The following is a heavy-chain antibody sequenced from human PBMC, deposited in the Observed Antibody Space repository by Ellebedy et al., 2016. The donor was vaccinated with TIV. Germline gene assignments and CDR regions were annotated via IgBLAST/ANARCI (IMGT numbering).Heavy chain of an antibody. CDR3: ATDRPHSCFDP. J-gene: IGHJ5*02. CDR2: ISSSSSTI. V-gene: IGHV3-48*04. Sequence: GESLKISCVASGFTFSSYSMNWVRQAPGKGLEWVSYISSSSSTIYYADSVKGRFTISRDNAKNTLYLQMSNLRAEDTAVYYCATDRPHSCFDPWGQGTLVTVSS. CDR1: GFTFSSYS. D-gene: IGHD1-14*01.